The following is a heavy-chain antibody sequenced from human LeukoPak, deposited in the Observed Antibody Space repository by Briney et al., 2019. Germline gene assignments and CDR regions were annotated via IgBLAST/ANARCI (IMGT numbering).Heavy chain of an antibody. D-gene: IGHD6-13*01. V-gene: IGHV4-39*01. CDR1: GGSISSRSFY. J-gene: IGHJ4*02. CDR3: AHLAKIAVAGTYFDH. Sequence: PSETLSLTCTVSGGSISSRSFYWGWIRQPPGKGLEWIGSIYYSGSTYYNPSLKSRLSMSVDTSKNQFSLNLNSVTAADTAVYYCAHLAKIAVAGTYFDHWGLGALVTVSS. CDR2: IYYSGST.